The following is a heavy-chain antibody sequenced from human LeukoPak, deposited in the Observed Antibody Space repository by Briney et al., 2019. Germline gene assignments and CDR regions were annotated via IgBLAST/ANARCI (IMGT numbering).Heavy chain of an antibody. J-gene: IGHJ4*02. CDR3: ARVGRIAAAEGYYFDY. CDR2: ISSGSTYI. D-gene: IGHD6-13*01. Sequence: GGSLRLSCAASGFTFSTYSMNWVRQSPGRGLEWVSSISSGSTYIFYADSVKGRFTISRDNAKNSVYLQMNSLRAEDTAVYYCARVGRIAAAEGYYFDYWGQGILVTVSS. CDR1: GFTFSTYS. V-gene: IGHV3-21*06.